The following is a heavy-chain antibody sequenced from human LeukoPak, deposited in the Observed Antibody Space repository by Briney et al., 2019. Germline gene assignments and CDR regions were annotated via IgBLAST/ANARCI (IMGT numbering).Heavy chain of an antibody. CDR3: ARLSSGWYYFDY. J-gene: IGHJ4*02. Sequence: SETLSLTCTVSGGSISNTYYYWGWIRQPPGKGLEWIASVYYTGSTYYNPSLKSRVTISLDTSKNQFSLRVNSVTAADTAVYYCARLSSGWYYFDYWGQGTLVTVSS. V-gene: IGHV4-39*07. CDR1: GGSISNTYYY. D-gene: IGHD6-19*01. CDR2: VYYTGST.